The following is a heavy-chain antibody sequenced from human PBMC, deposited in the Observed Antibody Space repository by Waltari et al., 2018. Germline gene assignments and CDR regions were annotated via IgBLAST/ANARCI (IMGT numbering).Heavy chain of an antibody. D-gene: IGHD6-13*01. CDR2: ITPYNGNT. CDR1: GYSFTGYG. J-gene: IGHJ4*02. Sequence: QVQLVQSGVEVKKPGASVTVSCKASGYSFTGYGISWVRQAPGQGLEWMGWITPYNGNTDNAQNLQGRVTMTTDTSTTTAYMELRSLRSDDTAVYFCARRGTAIAAANDYWGQGTLVTVSS. V-gene: IGHV1-18*01. CDR3: ARRGTAIAAANDY.